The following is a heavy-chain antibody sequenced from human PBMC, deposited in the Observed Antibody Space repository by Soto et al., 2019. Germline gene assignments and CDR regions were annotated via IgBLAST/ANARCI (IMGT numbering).Heavy chain of an antibody. V-gene: IGHV1-69*12. J-gene: IGHJ4*02. D-gene: IGHD3-3*01. CDR1: GDTFNRYA. Sequence: QVQLEQSGAEVKTLGSSVKVSCKASGDTFNRYAISWVGQAPGQGLEWMGGIIPIFGTANYAPQFQDRVTITADESTSTAYMELTSLKSEDTAVYFCARGARFLEWLSFDHWGQGTLVTVSS. CDR3: ARGARFLEWLSFDH. CDR2: IIPIFGTA.